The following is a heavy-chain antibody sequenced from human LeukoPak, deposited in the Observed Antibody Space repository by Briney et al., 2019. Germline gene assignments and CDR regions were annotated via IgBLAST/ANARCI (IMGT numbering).Heavy chain of an antibody. J-gene: IGHJ5*02. CDR3: ARTSLRGAWFDP. D-gene: IGHD3-10*01. Sequence: PSETLSLTCTVSGGSISSGDYYWSWIRQPPGKGLEWIGYIYYNGSTYYNPSLKSRVTISVDTSKNQLSLKLSSVTAADTAVYYCARTSLRGAWFDPWGQGTLVTVSS. CDR1: GGSISSGDYY. CDR2: IYYNGST. V-gene: IGHV4-30-4*08.